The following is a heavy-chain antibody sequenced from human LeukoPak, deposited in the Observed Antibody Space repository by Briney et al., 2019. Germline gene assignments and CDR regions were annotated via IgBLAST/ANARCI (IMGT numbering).Heavy chain of an antibody. V-gene: IGHV1-2*02. CDR2: INPNSGGT. Sequence: ASVKVSCTASGYTFTGYYMHWVRQAPGQGLEWMGWINPNSGGTNYAQKFQGRVTMTRDTSISTAYMELSRLRSDDTAVYYCARSLERRAWFDPWGQGTLVTVSS. CDR1: GYTFTGYY. CDR3: ARSLERRAWFDP. J-gene: IGHJ5*02. D-gene: IGHD1-1*01.